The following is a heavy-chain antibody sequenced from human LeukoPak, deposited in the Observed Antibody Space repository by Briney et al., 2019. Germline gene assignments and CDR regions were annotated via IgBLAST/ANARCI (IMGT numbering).Heavy chain of an antibody. V-gene: IGHV3-30*03. J-gene: IGHJ4*02. CDR1: GFTFNNYG. D-gene: IGHD6-19*01. CDR3: ARGESSGRNDPPSY. Sequence: GRSLRLSCAASGFTFNNYGMHWVRQAPGKGLEWVAVISYDGSNKHYADSVKGRFTISRDNSKNTLDLQMNSLRAEDTAVYYCARGESSGRNDPPSYWGQGTLVTVSS. CDR2: ISYDGSNK.